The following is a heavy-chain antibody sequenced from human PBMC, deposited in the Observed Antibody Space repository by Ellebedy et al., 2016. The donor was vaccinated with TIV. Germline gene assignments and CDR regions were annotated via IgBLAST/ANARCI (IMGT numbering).Heavy chain of an antibody. Sequence: MPSETLSLTCTVSGGSISSSNYYWAWIRQPPGKGLEWIASITYTGSTYDNRSLRSRATISVETSKNQFSLRLSSVTAADTAVYYCARHGGNCGGDCYLYWGQGTLVTVSS. CDR1: GGSISSSNYY. D-gene: IGHD2-21*02. CDR2: ITYTGST. J-gene: IGHJ4*02. V-gene: IGHV4-39*01. CDR3: ARHGGNCGGDCYLY.